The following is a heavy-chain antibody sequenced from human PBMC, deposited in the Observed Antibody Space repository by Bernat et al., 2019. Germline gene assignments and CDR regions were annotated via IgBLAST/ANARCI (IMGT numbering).Heavy chain of an antibody. D-gene: IGHD2-15*01. J-gene: IGHJ6*03. CDR3: ARDTTEGIYSCYYIDV. CDR2: ISACDGNT. Sequence: QVQLVQSGAEVEKPGGSLKLSCAASGYTFTSYAISWVRQAPGKGLEWVGCISACDGNTNYAQTLKGRVTMTTDTSTNTPYLQLKSLRSDDTAMYYCARDTTEGIYSCYYIDVWGQGTPVTVSS. V-gene: IGHV1-18*01. CDR1: GYTFTSYA.